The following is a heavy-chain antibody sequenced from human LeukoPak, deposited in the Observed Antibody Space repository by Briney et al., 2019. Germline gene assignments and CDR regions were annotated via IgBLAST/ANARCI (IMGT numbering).Heavy chain of an antibody. CDR1: GFSFNNYN. CDR3: AKDPAPVRDYYYYMDV. D-gene: IGHD6-19*01. CDR2: ISTSGSHM. J-gene: IGHJ6*03. V-gene: IGHV3-21*01. Sequence: GGSLRLSCAASGFSFNNYNINWVRQAPGKGLEWVSSISTSGSHMYYADSVKGRFTISRDNSKNTLYLQMNSLRAEDTAVYYCAKDPAPVRDYYYYMDVWGKGTTVTISS.